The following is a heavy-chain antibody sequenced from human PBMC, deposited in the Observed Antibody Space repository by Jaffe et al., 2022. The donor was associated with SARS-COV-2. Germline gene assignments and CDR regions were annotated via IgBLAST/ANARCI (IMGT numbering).Heavy chain of an antibody. J-gene: IGHJ4*02. CDR2: ISEDGRET. Sequence: QVQLVDSGGGVVQPGRSQRLACAASGFSFRSYPMHWVRQAPGRGLEWLARISEDGRETHYADSVKGRLTISRDNSQNTLYLQMNSLRTEDTAVYFCARDGEPLEWNFDYWGQGTLVTVSS. CDR1: GFSFRSYP. CDR3: ARDGEPLEWNFDY. V-gene: IGHV3-30*04. D-gene: IGHD1-26*01.